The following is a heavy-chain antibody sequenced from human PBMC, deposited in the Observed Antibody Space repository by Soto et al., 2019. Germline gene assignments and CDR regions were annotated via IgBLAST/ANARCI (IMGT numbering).Heavy chain of an antibody. CDR1: GFSVSGSS. Sequence: GGSLRLSCVVSGFSVSGSSIFWVRQATGKGLEWVSLMHRGGSTDNADSVKGRFTTSRDKSKNTLYLHMNGLRVEDAAVYYCARVNTTWGHHFCRRGQGNLGTVSS. D-gene: IGHD3-3*02. V-gene: IGHV3-53*01. CDR3: ARVNTTWGHHFCR. J-gene: IGHJ1*01. CDR2: MHRGGST.